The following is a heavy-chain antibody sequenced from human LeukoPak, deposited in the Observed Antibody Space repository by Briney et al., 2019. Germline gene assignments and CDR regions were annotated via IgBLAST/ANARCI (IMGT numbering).Heavy chain of an antibody. CDR2: IYASGST. Sequence: SETLSLTCTVSGGSISSYYWSWIRQPPGKGLEWIGYIYASGSTNYNPSLKSRVTMSLDTSKSKYSLKLRPVTAADTAVYYYARPGAAAGTSVLPFDIWGQGTMVTVSS. J-gene: IGHJ3*02. V-gene: IGHV4-4*09. CDR3: ARPGAAAGTSVLPFDI. D-gene: IGHD6-13*01. CDR1: GGSISSYY.